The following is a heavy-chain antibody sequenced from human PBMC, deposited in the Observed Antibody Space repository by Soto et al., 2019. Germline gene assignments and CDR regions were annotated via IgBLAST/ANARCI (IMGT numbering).Heavy chain of an antibody. J-gene: IGHJ4*02. V-gene: IGHV4-59*08. CDR2: IHYSGST. CDR3: ARLGYSSGWSLFDN. CDR1: GGSISTYY. D-gene: IGHD6-19*01. Sequence: SETLSLTCTVSGGSISTYYWSWIRQPPGKGLEWIGFIHYSGSTNYNPSLKSRVTMSVDTSKNQFSLKLSSVTAADTAVHYCARLGYSSGWSLFDNWGQGTLVTVSS.